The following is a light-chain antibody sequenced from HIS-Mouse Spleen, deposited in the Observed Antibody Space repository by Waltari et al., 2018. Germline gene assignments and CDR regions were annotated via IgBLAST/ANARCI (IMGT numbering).Light chain of an antibody. CDR1: SSDVGSYNL. J-gene: IGLJ3*02. CDR2: EGS. CDR3: CSYAGSSPWV. Sequence: QSALTQPASVSGSPGQSITISCTGTSSDVGSYNLVSWYQQHPGKAPKLRIYEGSKRPSGVSRRCSGANSGNTASLTIFGLQAEDEADYYCCSYAGSSPWVFGGGTKLTVL. V-gene: IGLV2-23*01.